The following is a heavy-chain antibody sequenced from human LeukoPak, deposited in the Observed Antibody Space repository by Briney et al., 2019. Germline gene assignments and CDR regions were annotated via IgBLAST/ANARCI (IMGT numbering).Heavy chain of an antibody. Sequence: GGSLRLSCAASGFTFSSYAMSWVRQAPGKGLEWVAVIWYDGSNKYYADSVKGRFTISRDNSKNTLYLQMNSLRAEDTAVYYCAKGYCSGGSCYTPAGLDYWGQGTLVTVSS. CDR1: GFTFSSYA. D-gene: IGHD2-15*01. V-gene: IGHV3-33*06. J-gene: IGHJ4*02. CDR2: IWYDGSNK. CDR3: AKGYCSGGSCYTPAGLDY.